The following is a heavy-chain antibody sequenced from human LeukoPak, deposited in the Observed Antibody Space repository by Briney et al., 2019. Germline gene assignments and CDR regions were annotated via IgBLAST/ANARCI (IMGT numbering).Heavy chain of an antibody. V-gene: IGHV3-48*03. D-gene: IGHD4-23*01. CDR1: GFTFSSYE. J-gene: IGHJ4*02. Sequence: GRSLRLSCADSGFTFSSYEMNWVRQAPGKGLEWVSYISSSGITIYYADSVKGRFTISRDNAKNSLYLQMNSLRAEDTAVYYCAREATTVAYFDYWGQGTLVTVSS. CDR3: AREATTVAYFDY. CDR2: ISSSGITI.